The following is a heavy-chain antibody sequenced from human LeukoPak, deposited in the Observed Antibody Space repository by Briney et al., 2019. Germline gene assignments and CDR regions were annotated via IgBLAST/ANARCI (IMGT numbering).Heavy chain of an antibody. CDR2: INQDGSEE. D-gene: IGHD5-12*01. CDR3: VRDGGVSGYDLLDY. V-gene: IGHV3-7*01. Sequence: GGSLRLSCAASGFTFSNYWMTWVRQAPGKGLEWVAHINQDGSEEHYMDSVKARFTISRDNAKNSLSLQMNSLRAEDTAVYYCVRDGGVSGYDLLDYWGLGTLVTVS. J-gene: IGHJ4*02. CDR1: GFTFSNYW.